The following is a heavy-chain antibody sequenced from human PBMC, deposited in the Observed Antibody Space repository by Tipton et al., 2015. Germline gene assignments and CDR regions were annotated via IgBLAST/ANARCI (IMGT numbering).Heavy chain of an antibody. V-gene: IGHV4-4*02. CDR2: IYYSGST. CDR1: GGSISSSNW. CDR3: AAYCAGGSCADH. J-gene: IGHJ4*02. Sequence: TLSLTCAVSGGSISSSNWWSWVRQPPGKGLEWIGEIYYSGSTNYSPSLRSRVTISVDTSNNQFSLKLRSVTAEDTAVYYCAAYCAGGSCADHWGQGTLVTVSS. D-gene: IGHD2-15*01.